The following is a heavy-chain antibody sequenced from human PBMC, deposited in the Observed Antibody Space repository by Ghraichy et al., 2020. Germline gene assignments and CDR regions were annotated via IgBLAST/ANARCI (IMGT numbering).Heavy chain of an antibody. D-gene: IGHD3-16*02. CDR2: INGIGGNT. Sequence: GGSLRLSCVVSGVTFGISAMSWVRQAPGKGLEWVSTINGIGGNTYYASSMKGRLTISRDNSRSTVNLQMSSLRADDTAIYFCAKDPFCYRSSYFERWGQGTLVTVSS. CDR3: AKDPFCYRSSYFER. CDR1: GVTFGISA. V-gene: IGHV3-23*01. J-gene: IGHJ4*02.